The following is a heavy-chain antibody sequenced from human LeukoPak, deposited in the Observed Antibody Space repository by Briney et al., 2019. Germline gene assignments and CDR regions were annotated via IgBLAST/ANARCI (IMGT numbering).Heavy chain of an antibody. D-gene: IGHD2-2*01. CDR2: ITSSSSYI. J-gene: IGHJ4*02. V-gene: IGHV3-21*01. Sequence: GGSLRLSCAASGFTFSSYSMNWVRQAPGKGLEWVSSITSSSSYIYYADSVKGRFTISRDNAKNSLYLQMNSLRAEDTAVYYCARAPVCCSSTSCYSPSGFDYWGQGTLVTVSS. CDR3: ARAPVCCSSTSCYSPSGFDY. CDR1: GFTFSSYS.